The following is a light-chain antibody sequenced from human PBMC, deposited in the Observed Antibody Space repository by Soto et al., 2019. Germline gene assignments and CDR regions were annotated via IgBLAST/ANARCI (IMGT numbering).Light chain of an antibody. J-gene: IGKJ5*01. CDR1: QTLSNSF. CDR2: DTS. V-gene: IGKV3-20*01. CDR3: QQYGTSEII. Sequence: VVMTQSPATLSLSPGERATLSCSASQTLSNSFIAWYQQKHGQAHRRLIYDTSSRATGVPDRYSASGSGTDFTLTISRLEPEDFEVFFCQQYGTSEIIFGQGTRLE.